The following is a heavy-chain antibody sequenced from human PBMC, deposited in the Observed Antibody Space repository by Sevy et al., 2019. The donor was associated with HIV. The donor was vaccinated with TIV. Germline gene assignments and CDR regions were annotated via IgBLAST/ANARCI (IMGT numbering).Heavy chain of an antibody. CDR2: ISGSGGST. D-gene: IGHD3-3*01. J-gene: IGHJ6*02. CDR3: ARRPDFGVVIPTGVMDV. Sequence: GGSLRLSCAASGFTFSSYSMNWVRQAPGKGLQWVSVISGSGGSTYYADSVKGRFTIFRDNSKNTMYLQMNSLRAEDTAVYYCARRPDFGVVIPTGVMDVWGQGTTVTVSS. CDR1: GFTFSSYS. V-gene: IGHV3-23*01.